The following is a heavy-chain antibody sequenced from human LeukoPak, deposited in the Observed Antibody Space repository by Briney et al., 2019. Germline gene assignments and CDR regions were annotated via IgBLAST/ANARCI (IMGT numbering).Heavy chain of an antibody. CDR1: GFTFSSFW. V-gene: IGHV3-7*05. J-gene: IGHJ4*02. D-gene: IGHD3-3*01. CDR2: IKQDGSDK. CDR3: AKHYDFWTGYNANFDS. Sequence: GGSLRLSCAASGFTFSSFWKSWVRQAPGKGLEWVANIKQDGSDKYYVDSVKGRFTISRDNAKNSQYLQMNSLRAEDTAVYYCAKHYDFWTGYNANFDSWGQGTLVTVSS.